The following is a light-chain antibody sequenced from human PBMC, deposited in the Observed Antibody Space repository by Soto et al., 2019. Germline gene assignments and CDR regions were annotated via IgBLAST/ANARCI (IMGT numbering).Light chain of an antibody. CDR3: LQYGSPPRT. V-gene: IGKV3-20*01. CDR2: GAS. CDR1: QSVSNNY. Sequence: EIVLTQSPGTLSLSPGERATLSCRASQSVSNNYLTWYQQKPGQAPRLLIYGASSRATGIPDRFSGYGSGTDFTLTISRLAPEDFAVYYCLQYGSPPRTFGQGTKV. J-gene: IGKJ1*01.